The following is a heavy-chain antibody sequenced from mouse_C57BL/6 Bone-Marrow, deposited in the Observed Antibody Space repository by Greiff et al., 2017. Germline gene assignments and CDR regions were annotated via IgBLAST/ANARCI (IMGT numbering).Heavy chain of an antibody. CDR3: ARKGAMVTYFDV. V-gene: IGHV1-81*01. D-gene: IGHD2-2*01. CDR2: IYPRSGNT. CDR1: GYTFTSYG. J-gene: IGHJ1*03. Sequence: QVQLKESGAELARPGASVKLSCKASGYTFTSYGISWVKQRTGQGLEWIGEIYPRSGNTYYNEKFKGKATLTADKSSSTAYMELRSLTSEDSAVYFCARKGAMVTYFDVWGTGTTVTVSS.